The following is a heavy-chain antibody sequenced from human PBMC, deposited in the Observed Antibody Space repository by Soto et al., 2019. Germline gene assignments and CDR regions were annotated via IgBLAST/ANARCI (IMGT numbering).Heavy chain of an antibody. CDR2: TIPIFGTA. Sequence: SVKVSCKASGGTFSSYAISWVRQAPGQGLEWMGGTIPIFGTANYAQKFQGRVTITADESTSTAYMELRSLRSDDTAVYYCARDQNIVVVVAATEYYYYYGMDVWGQGTTVTVSS. CDR3: ARDQNIVVVVAATEYYYYYGMDV. V-gene: IGHV1-69*13. CDR1: GGTFSSYA. D-gene: IGHD2-15*01. J-gene: IGHJ6*02.